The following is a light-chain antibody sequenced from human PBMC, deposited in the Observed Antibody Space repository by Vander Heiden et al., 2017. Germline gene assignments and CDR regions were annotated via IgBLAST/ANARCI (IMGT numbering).Light chain of an antibody. CDR3: CSYAGTYTWV. CDR2: DVS. J-gene: IGLJ3*02. V-gene: IGLV2-11*01. Sequence: QSALTQPRSVSGSPGQSVTISCTGPSSDVGGYNYVSWYQQHPGKAPKLMIYDVSKRPSGVPDRFSGSKSGNTASLTISGLHTEDEADYSCCSYAGTYTWVFGGGTKLTVL. CDR1: SSDVGGYNY.